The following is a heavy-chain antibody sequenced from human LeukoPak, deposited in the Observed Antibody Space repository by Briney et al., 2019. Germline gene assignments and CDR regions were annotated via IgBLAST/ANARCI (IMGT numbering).Heavy chain of an antibody. D-gene: IGHD3-22*01. J-gene: IGHJ4*02. V-gene: IGHV3-21*01. CDR1: GFTFSDYY. Sequence: GSLRPSCAASGFTFSDYYMNWVRQAPGKGLEWVSFISSSSSYIYYADSVKGRFTISRDNAKNSLYLQMNSLRAEDTAVYYCARDRNYYDSSGYFYWGQGTLVTVSS. CDR3: ARDRNYYDSSGYFY. CDR2: ISSSSSYI.